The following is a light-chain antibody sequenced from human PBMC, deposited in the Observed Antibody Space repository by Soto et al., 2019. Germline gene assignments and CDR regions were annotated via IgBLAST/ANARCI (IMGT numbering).Light chain of an antibody. CDR2: KAS. CDR1: QSISSW. J-gene: IGKJ1*01. V-gene: IGKV1-5*03. CDR3: QQYNSFSWT. Sequence: DIQMTQSPSTLSASVGDRVTITCRASQSISSWLAWFQQKPGKVPKLLIYKASSLESGVPSRFSGGGSGTEFTLTISSLQPDDFATYYCQQYNSFSWTFGQGTKVEIK.